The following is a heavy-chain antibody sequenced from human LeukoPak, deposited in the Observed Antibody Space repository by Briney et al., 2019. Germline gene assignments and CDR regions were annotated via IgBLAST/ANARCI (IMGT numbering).Heavy chain of an antibody. CDR1: GHTFTGYY. D-gene: IGHD3-16*02. Sequence: GASVKVSCKASGHTFTGYYMHWVRQAPGQGLEWMGRINPNSGGTNYAQKFQGRVTMTRDTSISTAYMELSRLRSDDTAVYYCARELYDYVWGSYRYYFDYWGQGTLVTVSS. CDR3: ARELYDYVWGSYRYYFDY. CDR2: INPNSGGT. V-gene: IGHV1-2*06. J-gene: IGHJ4*02.